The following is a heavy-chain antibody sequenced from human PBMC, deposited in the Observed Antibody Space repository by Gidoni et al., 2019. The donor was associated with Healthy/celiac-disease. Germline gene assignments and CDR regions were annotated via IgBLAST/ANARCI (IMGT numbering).Heavy chain of an antibody. J-gene: IGHJ2*01. Sequence: QITLKESGPPLVQPTQPLTLTCTFSGFSLRTSGVGVGWSRQPPGKALEWLALIYWNDDKRYSPSLKSRLTITKDTSKNQVVLTMTNMDPVDTATYYCAHSIGYYDILTGYFYWYFDLWGRGTLVTVSS. CDR3: AHSIGYYDILTGYFYWYFDL. CDR1: GFSLRTSGVG. CDR2: IYWNDDK. V-gene: IGHV2-5*01. D-gene: IGHD3-9*01.